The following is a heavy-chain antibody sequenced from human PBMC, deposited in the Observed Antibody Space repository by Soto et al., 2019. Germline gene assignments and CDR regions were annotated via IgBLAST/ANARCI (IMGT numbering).Heavy chain of an antibody. Sequence: QLVQSGAAVKVPGESLKIAGKGSGFSFTTYWIAWVRQMPGKGLKWMGIIYPGDSKTTYSPSFQGQVTISADKSISTAYLQWSSLKASDTAIYYCARDLDYGRNSEASDVWGQGTMVTVSS. J-gene: IGHJ3*01. V-gene: IGHV5-51*03. CDR3: ARDLDYGRNSEASDV. D-gene: IGHD4-17*01. CDR1: GFSFTTYW. CDR2: IYPGDSKT.